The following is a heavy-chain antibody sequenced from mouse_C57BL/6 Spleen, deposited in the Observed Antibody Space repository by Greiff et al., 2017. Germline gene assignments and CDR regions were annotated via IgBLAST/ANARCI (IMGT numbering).Heavy chain of an antibody. V-gene: IGHV1-50*01. Sequence: VQLQQPGAELVMPGASVKLSCKASGYTFTSYWMQWVKQRPGQGLEWIGEIDPSDSYTNYNQKFKGKATLTVDKSSSTAYMQLSCLTSEDSAVYYCARKRGRYFDVWGTGPTVTVSS. CDR1: GYTFTSYW. CDR3: ARKRGRYFDV. CDR2: IDPSDSYT. J-gene: IGHJ1*03.